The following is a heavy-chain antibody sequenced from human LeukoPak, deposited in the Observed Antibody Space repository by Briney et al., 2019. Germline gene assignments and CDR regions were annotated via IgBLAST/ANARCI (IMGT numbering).Heavy chain of an antibody. CDR2: ISSSSSTI. Sequence: GGSLRLSCAASGFTFSSYSMNWVRQAPGKGLEWVSYISSSSSTIYYADSVKGRFTISRDNAKNSLYLQMNSLRAEDTAVYYCARRYCSGGSCPPELFDYWGQGTLVTVSS. CDR3: ARRYCSGGSCPPELFDY. CDR1: GFTFSSYS. V-gene: IGHV3-48*01. D-gene: IGHD2-15*01. J-gene: IGHJ4*02.